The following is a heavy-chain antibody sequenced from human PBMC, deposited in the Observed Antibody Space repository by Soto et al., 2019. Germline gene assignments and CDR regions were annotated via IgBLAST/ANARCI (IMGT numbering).Heavy chain of an antibody. Sequence: GGSLRLSCAASGFTFSSYGMHWVRQAPGKGLEWVAVIWYDGSNKYYADSVKGRFTISRDNSKNTLYLQMNSLRAEDTAVYYCARELRITMVRGVGPYYFDYWGQGTLVTVSS. J-gene: IGHJ4*02. CDR1: GFTFSSYG. V-gene: IGHV3-33*01. CDR3: ARELRITMVRGVGPYYFDY. D-gene: IGHD3-10*01. CDR2: IWYDGSNK.